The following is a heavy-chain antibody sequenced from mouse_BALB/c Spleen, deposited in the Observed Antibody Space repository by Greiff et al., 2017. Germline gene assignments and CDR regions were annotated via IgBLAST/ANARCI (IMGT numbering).Heavy chain of an antibody. CDR1: GYTFTDYE. V-gene: IGHV1-15*01. J-gene: IGHJ3*01. D-gene: IGHD1-1*01. CDR3: TRSYYYGSSQAWFAY. CDR2: IDPETGGT. Sequence: QVQLQQSGAELVRPGASVTLSCKASGYTFTDYEMHWVKQTPVHALEWIGAIDPETGGTAYNQKFKGKATLTADKSSSTAYMELRSLTSEDSAVYYCTRSYYYGSSQAWFAYWGQGTLVTVSA.